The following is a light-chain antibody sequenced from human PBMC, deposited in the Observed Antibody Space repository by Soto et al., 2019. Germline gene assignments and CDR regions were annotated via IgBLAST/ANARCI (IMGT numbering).Light chain of an antibody. Sequence: EIVLTQSPTTLSVSPGERATHSCMASQSVRRNLAWYQQKPGQAPRLLIYGASTRATGIPARFSGSRSGPEFTLTINSLQSEDLEIYYCQPYNNWPLTFGGGTKWDIK. CDR3: QPYNNWPLT. V-gene: IGKV3-15*01. J-gene: IGKJ4*01. CDR1: QSVRRN. CDR2: GAS.